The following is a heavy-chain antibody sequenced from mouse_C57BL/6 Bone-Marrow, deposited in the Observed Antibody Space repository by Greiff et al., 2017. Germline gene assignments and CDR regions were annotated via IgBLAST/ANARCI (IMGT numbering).Heavy chain of an antibody. CDR2: IDPSDSYT. D-gene: IGHD2-1*01. CDR3: ARWGYGNYVMDY. J-gene: IGHJ4*01. Sequence: QVQLKQSGAELVRPGTSVKLSCKASGYTFTSYWMHWVKQRPGQGLEWIGVIDPSDSYTNYNQKFKGKATLTVDTSSSPAYMQLSSLTSEDSAVYYCARWGYGNYVMDYWGQGTSVTVSS. CDR1: GYTFTSYW. V-gene: IGHV1-59*01.